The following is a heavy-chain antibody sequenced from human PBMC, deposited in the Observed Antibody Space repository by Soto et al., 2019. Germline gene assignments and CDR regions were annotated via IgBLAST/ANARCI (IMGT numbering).Heavy chain of an antibody. CDR2: IYYSGAT. CDR3: AGGGGLLCLPAFDP. D-gene: IGHD3-10*02. V-gene: IGHV4-30-4*01. CDR1: GGSFSSDDEY. Sequence: QVQLQESGPGLVKPSQTLSLTCNVSGGSFSSDDEYWSWIRQTPGKGLEWIGYIYYSGATYYNPSPRSRITMSIVTAQNHFSMSLTSLTAADTAVYYCAGGGGLLCLPAFDPWGQGTLVTVSS. J-gene: IGHJ5*02.